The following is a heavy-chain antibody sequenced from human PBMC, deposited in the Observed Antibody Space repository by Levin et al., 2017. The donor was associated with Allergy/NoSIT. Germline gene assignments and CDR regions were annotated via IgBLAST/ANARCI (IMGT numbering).Heavy chain of an antibody. CDR2: ISRSGYT. J-gene: IGHJ5*02. Sequence: GGSLRLSCAVSGFSVSDHYMSWIRQAPGRGLEWVTYISRSGYTNYADSVKGRFTISRDNADNSMSLQMNSLTHEDTAIYYCARAVGSGECSGGSCSNWFDPWGQGTLVTVSS. CDR1: GFSVSDHY. CDR3: ARAVGSGECSGGSCSNWFDP. D-gene: IGHD2-15*01. V-gene: IGHV3-11*05.